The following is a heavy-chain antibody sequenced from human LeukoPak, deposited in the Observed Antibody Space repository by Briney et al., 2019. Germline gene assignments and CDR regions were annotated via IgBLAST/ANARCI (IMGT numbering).Heavy chain of an antibody. CDR2: INPSGGST. D-gene: IGHD2/OR15-2a*01. V-gene: IGHV1-46*01. CDR3: AREGRTTWYFDL. Sequence: ASVKVSCKASGYTFTSYYMHWVRQAPGQGLEWMGIINPSGGSTSYAQKFQGRVTMTRDMSTSTVYMELSSLRSEDTAVYYCAREGRTTWYFDLWGRGTLVTVSS. CDR1: GYTFTSYY. J-gene: IGHJ2*01.